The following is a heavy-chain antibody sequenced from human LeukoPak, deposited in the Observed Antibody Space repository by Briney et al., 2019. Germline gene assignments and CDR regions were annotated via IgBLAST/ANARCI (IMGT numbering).Heavy chain of an antibody. D-gene: IGHD4-17*01. CDR3: ARARDYGDFDY. Sequence: PGGSLRLSCAASGFTFSSYEMNWVRQAPGKGLEWVSYIGSSGSTTYYPDSVKGRFTISRDDAKNSLYLQMNSLRAEDTAVYYCARARDYGDFDYWGQGTLVTVSS. V-gene: IGHV3-48*03. CDR1: GFTFSSYE. J-gene: IGHJ4*02. CDR2: IGSSGSTT.